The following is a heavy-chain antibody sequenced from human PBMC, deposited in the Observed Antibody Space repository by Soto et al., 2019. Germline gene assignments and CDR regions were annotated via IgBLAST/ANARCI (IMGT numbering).Heavy chain of an antibody. Sequence: SETLSLTCTVSGDSFSDYYWNWIRQVPGKGLEWIGFVFHSATASYNPSLKTRVAISDDTSKKQFSLRLTSVTAADTAIYYCARGHYSSGWPIDHWGQGILVTVSS. CDR2: VFHSATA. CDR3: ARGHYSSGWPIDH. D-gene: IGHD6-19*01. CDR1: GDSFSDYY. V-gene: IGHV4-59*01. J-gene: IGHJ4*02.